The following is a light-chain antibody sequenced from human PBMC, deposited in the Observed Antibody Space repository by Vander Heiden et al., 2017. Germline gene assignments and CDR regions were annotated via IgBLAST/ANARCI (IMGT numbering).Light chain of an antibody. J-gene: IGKJ4*01. Sequence: DIVMTQSLDSLAVCLRESATFNCKSSQSLLSGSNNKNNLTWYQQKPGQPPKLLISWASTRESGVPDRFSASGSGTDFTLTISSLQAEDVAVYFCQQFFSSPLTFGGGTKVEI. V-gene: IGKV4-1*01. CDR1: QSLLSGSNNKNN. CDR2: WAS. CDR3: QQFFSSPLT.